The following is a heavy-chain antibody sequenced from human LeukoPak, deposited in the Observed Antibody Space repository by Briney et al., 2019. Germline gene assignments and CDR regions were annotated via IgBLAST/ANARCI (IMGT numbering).Heavy chain of an antibody. D-gene: IGHD2-8*01. CDR3: ARGVALMVYAYWFDP. CDR2: ISYSGSA. CDR1: GGSFSSGNYY. J-gene: IGHJ5*02. V-gene: IGHV4-31*03. Sequence: SETLSLTCTVSGGSFSSGNYYWSWTRQHPGKGLEWIGYISYSGSAYYNLSLRSRVTISIDTSKNQFSLTLTSVTAADTAVYYCARGVALMVYAYWFDPWGQGTLVTVSS.